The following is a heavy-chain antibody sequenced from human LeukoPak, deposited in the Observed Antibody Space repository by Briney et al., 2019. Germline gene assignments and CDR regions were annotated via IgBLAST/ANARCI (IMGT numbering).Heavy chain of an antibody. J-gene: IGHJ5*02. D-gene: IGHD2-15*01. CDR2: IYYSGNT. Sequence: SETLSLTCTVSGGSISSSSYYWGWIRQPPGKGLEWIGSIYYSGNTYYNPSLKSRVTISVDTSKNQFSLKLSSVTAADTAVYYCARDSHGYCSGGSCYSGGWFDPWGQGTLVTVSS. CDR1: GGSISSSSYY. V-gene: IGHV4-39*07. CDR3: ARDSHGYCSGGSCYSGGWFDP.